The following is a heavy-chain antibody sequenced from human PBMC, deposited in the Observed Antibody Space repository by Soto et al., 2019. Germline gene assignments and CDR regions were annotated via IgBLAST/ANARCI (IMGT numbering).Heavy chain of an antibody. CDR1: GGSISSGGYY. J-gene: IGHJ4*02. V-gene: IGHV4-31*03. CDR3: ASKKDYNSRVSYFDY. CDR2: IYYSGST. Sequence: PSETLSLTCTVSGGSISSGGYYWSWIRQHPGKALEWIGYIYYSGSTYYNPSLKSRVTISVDTSKNQFSLKLSSVTAADTAVYYFASKKDYNSRVSYFDYGGQEPRVPVSS. D-gene: IGHD3-22*01.